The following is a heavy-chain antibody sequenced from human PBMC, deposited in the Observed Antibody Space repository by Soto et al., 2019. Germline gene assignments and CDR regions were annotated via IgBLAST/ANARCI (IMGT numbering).Heavy chain of an antibody. CDR3: ARQAVEQLPRYYYYYGMDV. V-gene: IGHV5-10-1*01. Sequence: PGESLKISCKGSGYSFTSYWISWVRQMPGKGLEWTGRIDPSDSYTNYSPSFQGHVTISADKSISTAYLQWSSLKASDTAMYYCARQAVEQLPRYYYYYGMDVWGQGTTVTVSS. CDR1: GYSFTSYW. J-gene: IGHJ6*02. CDR2: IDPSDSYT. D-gene: IGHD6-6*01.